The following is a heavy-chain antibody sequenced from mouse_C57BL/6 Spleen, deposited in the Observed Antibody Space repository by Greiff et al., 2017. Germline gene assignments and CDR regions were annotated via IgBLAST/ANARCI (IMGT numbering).Heavy chain of an antibody. V-gene: IGHV1-39*01. J-gene: IGHJ3*01. CDR3: ARGDIGPYSNYCAC. D-gene: IGHD2-5*01. CDR1: GYSFTDYN. Sequence: EVQLQQSGPELVKPGASVKISCTASGYSFTDYNMNWVKQSNGKSLEWIGVINPNYGTTSYNQKFKGKATLTVDQSSSTAYMQLNSLTSEDSAVYYCARGDIGPYSNYCACWGQGTLVTVSA. CDR2: INPNYGTT.